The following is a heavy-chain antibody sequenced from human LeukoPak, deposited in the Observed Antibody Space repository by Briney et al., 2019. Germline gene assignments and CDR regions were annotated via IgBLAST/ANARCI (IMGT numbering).Heavy chain of an antibody. Sequence: SETLSLTCAVSGYSISSGYYWGWIRQPPGKGLEWIGSISHTGSTYYNPSLKSRDTISMDTSKNQFSLNLNSVTAADTAVYYCARAFDYWGQGTLVTVSS. CDR1: GYSISSGYY. CDR2: ISHTGST. CDR3: ARAFDY. D-gene: IGHD2/OR15-2a*01. J-gene: IGHJ4*02. V-gene: IGHV4-38-2*01.